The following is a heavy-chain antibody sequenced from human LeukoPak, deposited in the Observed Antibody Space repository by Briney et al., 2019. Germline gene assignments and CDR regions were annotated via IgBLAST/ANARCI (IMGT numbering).Heavy chain of an antibody. D-gene: IGHD1-7*01. J-gene: IGHJ5*02. CDR1: GGTFSSYA. Sequence: GASVKVSCKASGGTFSSYAISWVRQAPGQGLEWMGRIIPIFGTANYAQKFQGRVTITTDESTSTAYMELSSLRSEDTAVYYYARARYNWNYEGGNWFDPWGQGTLVSVST. CDR2: IIPIFGTA. V-gene: IGHV1-69*05. CDR3: ARARYNWNYEGGNWFDP.